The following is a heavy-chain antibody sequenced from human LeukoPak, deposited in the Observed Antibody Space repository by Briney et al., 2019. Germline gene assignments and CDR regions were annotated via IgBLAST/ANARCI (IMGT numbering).Heavy chain of an antibody. CDR3: ATSPSDGKNY. Sequence: GGSLRLSRAASGFSFSNSWMHWVRQAPGKGLVWVSRISIDGSTISYADSVKGRFTISRDNAKSTLYLQMNSLRAEDTAVYYCATSPSDGKNYWGQGTLVTVSS. D-gene: IGHD1-26*01. J-gene: IGHJ4*02. V-gene: IGHV3-74*01. CDR1: GFSFSNSW. CDR2: ISIDGSTI.